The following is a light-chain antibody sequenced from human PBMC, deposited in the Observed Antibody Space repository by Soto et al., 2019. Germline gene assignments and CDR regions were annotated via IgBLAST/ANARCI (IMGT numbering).Light chain of an antibody. CDR2: GAS. J-gene: IGKJ2*01. CDR1: QSVSSSY. Sequence: VLTQSPGTLSLSPGERATLSCRASQSVSSSYLAWYQQKPGQAPRLLIYGASCRATGIPDRFSGSGSGTDFTLTISRLEPEDFAVYYCQQYGSSPYTFGLGTKLEIK. CDR3: QQYGSSPYT. V-gene: IGKV3-20*01.